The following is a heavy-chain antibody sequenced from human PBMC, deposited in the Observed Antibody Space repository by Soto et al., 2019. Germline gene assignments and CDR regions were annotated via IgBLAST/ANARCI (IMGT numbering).Heavy chain of an antibody. Sequence: PSETLSLTCAVYGGSFSGYYWNWIRQPPGKGLEWIGEINHSGSTNYNPSLKSRVTISVDTSKNQLSLNLRSVTVADTAVYYCARGGIAGHWFDPWGQGTLVTVSS. J-gene: IGHJ5*02. CDR1: GGSFSGYY. CDR2: INHSGST. CDR3: ARGGIAGHWFDP. V-gene: IGHV4-34*01. D-gene: IGHD6-13*01.